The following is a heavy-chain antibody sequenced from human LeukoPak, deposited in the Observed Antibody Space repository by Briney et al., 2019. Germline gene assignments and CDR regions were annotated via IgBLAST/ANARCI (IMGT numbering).Heavy chain of an antibody. CDR1: GGSISSGSYY. Sequence: PSETLSLTCTGSGGSISSGSYYWSWIRQPAGKGLEWIGRIYTSGSTNYNPSLKSRVTISVDTSKNQFSLKLSSVTPADTAVYYCARSRGGYPDWGQGTMVTVSS. V-gene: IGHV4-61*02. CDR2: IYTSGST. D-gene: IGHD5-12*01. CDR3: ARSRGGYPD. J-gene: IGHJ3*01.